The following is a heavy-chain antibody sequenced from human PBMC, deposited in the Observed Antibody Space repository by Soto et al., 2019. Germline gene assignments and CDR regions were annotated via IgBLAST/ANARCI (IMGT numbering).Heavy chain of an antibody. CDR1: GFTFSSYA. Sequence: GGSLRLSCASSGFTFSSYAMILVRQAPGKGLEWVSAISGSGGSTYYADSVKGRFTISRDNSKNTLYLQMNSLRAEDTAVYYCAKGHFYGSGSYYNDAFDIWGQGTMVTVSS. CDR2: ISGSGGST. CDR3: AKGHFYGSGSYYNDAFDI. D-gene: IGHD3-10*01. V-gene: IGHV3-23*01. J-gene: IGHJ3*02.